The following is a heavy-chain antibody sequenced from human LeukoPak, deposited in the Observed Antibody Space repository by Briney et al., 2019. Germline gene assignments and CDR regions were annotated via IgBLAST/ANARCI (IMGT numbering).Heavy chain of an antibody. V-gene: IGHV4-34*01. Sequence: PSETLSLTCAVYGGSLSGYYWSWIRQPPGKGLEWIGEIKHSGTTNYNASLKSRVTMSVETSKNQFSLKLSSVTAADTAVYYCARRHQKGSSNSCYDFWGRGTLVTVSS. CDR2: IKHSGTT. CDR3: ARRHQKGSSNSCYDF. CDR1: GGSLSGYY. J-gene: IGHJ4*02. D-gene: IGHD2-2*01.